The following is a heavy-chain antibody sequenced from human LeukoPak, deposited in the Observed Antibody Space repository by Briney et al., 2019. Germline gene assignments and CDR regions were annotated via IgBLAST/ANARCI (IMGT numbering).Heavy chain of an antibody. CDR1: GFTFSSYA. D-gene: IGHD2-2*01. CDR2: ISGSGGST. CDR3: ASRGFVVVARVDY. J-gene: IGHJ4*02. Sequence: GGSMRLSCAASGFTFSSYAMSWVRQAPGKGLEWVSAISGSGGSTYYADSVKGRFTISRDNSKNTLYLQMNSLRAEDTAVYYCASRGFVVVARVDYWGQGTLVTVSS. V-gene: IGHV3-23*01.